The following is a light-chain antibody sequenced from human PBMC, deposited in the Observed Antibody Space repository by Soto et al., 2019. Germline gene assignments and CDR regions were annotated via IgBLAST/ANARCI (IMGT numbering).Light chain of an antibody. CDR2: GAS. J-gene: IGKJ5*01. Sequence: EIVLTQSPGTLSLSPGERATLSCRASQSVSSRNLAWYQQKPGQAPRLLIYGASSRATGIPDRFSGSGSGTDFTLTISRLEPEDVAVYYCQQYGSSSLFGQGTRLEIK. V-gene: IGKV3-20*01. CDR1: QSVSSRN. CDR3: QQYGSSSL.